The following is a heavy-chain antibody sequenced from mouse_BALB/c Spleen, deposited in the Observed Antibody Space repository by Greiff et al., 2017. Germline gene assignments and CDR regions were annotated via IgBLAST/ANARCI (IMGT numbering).Heavy chain of an antibody. D-gene: IGHD2-2*01. CDR1: GYTFTSYW. V-gene: IGHV1-69*02. Sequence: QVQLQQPGAELVRPGASVKLSCKASGYTFTSYWINWVKQRPGQGLEWIGNIYPSDSYTNYNQKFKDKATLTVDKSSSTAYMQLSSPTSEDSAVYYCTSDYGYDWGQGTTLTVSS. CDR3: TSDYGYD. CDR2: IYPSDSYT. J-gene: IGHJ2*01.